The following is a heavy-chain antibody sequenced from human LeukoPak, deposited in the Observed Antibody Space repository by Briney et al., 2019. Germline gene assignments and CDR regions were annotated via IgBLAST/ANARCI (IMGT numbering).Heavy chain of an antibody. V-gene: IGHV3-74*01. J-gene: IGHJ3*02. CDR1: GFTFSDYW. CDR2: INTDGSIT. CDR3: ARVKGYSYADHDAFDI. Sequence: GGSLRLSCAASGFTFSDYWIHWVRQAPGKGLVWVSRINTDGSITNYANSVKGRFSISRDNAKNTLYLQMNSLRAEDTAVYYCARVKGYSYADHDAFDIWGQGTMVTVSS. D-gene: IGHD5-18*01.